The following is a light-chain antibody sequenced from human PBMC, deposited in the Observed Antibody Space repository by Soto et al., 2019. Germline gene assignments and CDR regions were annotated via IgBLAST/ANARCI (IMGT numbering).Light chain of an antibody. J-gene: IGKJ4*01. V-gene: IGKV1-5*03. CDR1: QSINTW. Sequence: DIQMTQSPSTLSSSVGERVTITCRASQSINTWLAWYQQKPDKAPMLLIYEASNLEGGVPSRFSGSGSGTEFNITISSLQPDDFAIYYCQQYNTYPFTFGGGTTVEIK. CDR3: QQYNTYPFT. CDR2: EAS.